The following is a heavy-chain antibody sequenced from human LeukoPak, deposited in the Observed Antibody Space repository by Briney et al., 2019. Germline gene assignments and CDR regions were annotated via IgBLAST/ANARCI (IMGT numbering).Heavy chain of an antibody. CDR1: GVSISNYY. D-gene: IGHD3/OR15-3a*01. V-gene: IGHV4-59*01. J-gene: IGHJ2*01. CDR2: TYYSGST. CDR3: ARTFGRGPRYFDL. Sequence: PSETLSLTCTVSGVSISNYYWTWIRQPPGKGLEWIGYTYYSGSTNSNSSLKSRVTTSLDTSKSQFSLKLSSVTAADTAIYYCARTFGRGPRYFDLWGRGTLVTVSS.